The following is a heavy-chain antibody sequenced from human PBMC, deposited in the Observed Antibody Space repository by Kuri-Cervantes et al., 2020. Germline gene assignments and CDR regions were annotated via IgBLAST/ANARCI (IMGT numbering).Heavy chain of an antibody. Sequence: GESLKISCAASGFTFSSYWMSWVRQAPGKGLEWVANIKQDGSEKYYVDSVKGRFTISRDNAKNSLYLQMNSLRAEDTAVYYCARDHAAAGRLNWFDPWAQGTLVTVSS. J-gene: IGHJ5*02. CDR2: IKQDGSEK. CDR3: ARDHAAAGRLNWFDP. V-gene: IGHV3-7*01. D-gene: IGHD6-13*01. CDR1: GFTFSSYW.